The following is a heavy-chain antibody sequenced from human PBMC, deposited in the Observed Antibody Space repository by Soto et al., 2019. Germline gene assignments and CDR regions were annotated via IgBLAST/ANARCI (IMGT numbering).Heavy chain of an antibody. D-gene: IGHD3-22*01. Sequence: PSETLSLTCTVSGGSIISGGYYWSCIRQSPGRGLEWVEYISYSGTTSYNPSLKSRVTISADTSENQFSLRLTSVTSADTAVYYCARGGGYYYFFDYWGRGTLVTVSS. CDR3: ARGGGYYYFFDY. CDR2: ISYSGTT. V-gene: IGHV4-31*03. J-gene: IGHJ4*02. CDR1: GGSIISGGYY.